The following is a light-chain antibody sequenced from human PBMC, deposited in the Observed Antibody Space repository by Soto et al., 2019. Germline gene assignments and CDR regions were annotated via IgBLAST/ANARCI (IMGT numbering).Light chain of an antibody. J-gene: IGKJ3*01. Sequence: EVVMTQSPATLSVSPGESVTLACRASESVHRNLAWYPQTPCQDPRLLIYYASTPATGVTDRFTGSGAGTEFTLTISSLQSEDFGVYHCQHYSNWPPTFGPGTKVEIK. CDR3: QHYSNWPPT. CDR1: ESVHRN. CDR2: YAS. V-gene: IGKV3-15*01.